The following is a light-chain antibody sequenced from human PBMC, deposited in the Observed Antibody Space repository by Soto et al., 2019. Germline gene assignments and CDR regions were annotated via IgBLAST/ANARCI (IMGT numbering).Light chain of an antibody. CDR2: FGS. CDR3: MQSQQSPLT. V-gene: IGKV2-28*01. Sequence: DIVMTQSPLSLPITPGEPASISCSSSQSLLQSNGYNYLDWYLQKPGQSPQLRIYFGSYRASVVPDRFSGSGSGTDFTLKIRRVEAEDVGGYYCMQSQQSPLTFGQGTKVEI. J-gene: IGKJ1*01. CDR1: QSLLQSNGYNY.